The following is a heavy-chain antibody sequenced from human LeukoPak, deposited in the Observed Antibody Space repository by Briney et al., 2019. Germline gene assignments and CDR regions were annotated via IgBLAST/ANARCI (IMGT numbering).Heavy chain of an antibody. CDR1: GYTFTSYD. CDR3: ATYGGNSGFDYYYYMDV. D-gene: IGHD4-23*01. V-gene: IGHV1-8*03. Sequence: ASVKVSCKASGYTFTSYDINWVRQATGQGLEWMGWMNPNSGNTGYAQKFQGRATITRNTSISTAYMELSSLRSEDTAVYYCATYGGNSGFDYYYYMDVWGKGTTVTISS. J-gene: IGHJ6*03. CDR2: MNPNSGNT.